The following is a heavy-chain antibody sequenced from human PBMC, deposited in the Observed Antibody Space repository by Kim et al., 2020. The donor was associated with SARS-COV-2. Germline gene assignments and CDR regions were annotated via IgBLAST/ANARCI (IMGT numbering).Heavy chain of an antibody. CDR2: ISSSSSYI. CDR1: GFTFSSYS. Sequence: GGSLRLSCAASGFTFSSYSMNWVRQAPGKGLEWVSSISSSSSYIYYADSVKGRFTISRDNAKNSLYLQMNSLRAEDTAVYYCARDLRNRGPWNYDWYFDLWGRGTLVTVSS. CDR3: ARDLRNRGPWNYDWYFDL. J-gene: IGHJ2*01. V-gene: IGHV3-21*01. D-gene: IGHD1-7*01.